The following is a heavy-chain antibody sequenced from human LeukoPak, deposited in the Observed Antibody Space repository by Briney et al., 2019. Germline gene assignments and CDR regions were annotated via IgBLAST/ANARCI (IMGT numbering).Heavy chain of an antibody. CDR2: IYYSGST. V-gene: IGHV4-39*07. Sequence: PSETLSLTCTVSGGSISSSSYYWGWIRQPPGKGLEWIGSIYYSGSTYYNPSLKSRVTISIDTSKNQFSLRLSSVTAADTAVYYCASNTGQWLFSDWGQGTLVTVSS. J-gene: IGHJ4*02. CDR3: ASNTGQWLFSD. D-gene: IGHD6-19*01. CDR1: GGSISSSSYY.